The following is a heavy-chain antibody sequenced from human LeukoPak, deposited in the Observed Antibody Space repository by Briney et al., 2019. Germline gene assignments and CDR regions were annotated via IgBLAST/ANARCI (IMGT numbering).Heavy chain of an antibody. D-gene: IGHD5-12*01. CDR3: ARHPSGYRTDAFDI. CDR2: IYYSGST. CDR1: GGSISSSSYY. Sequence: PSETLSLTCTVSGGSISSSSYYWGWIRQPPGKGLEWIGSIYYSGSTYYHPSLKSRVTISVDTSKNQFSLKLSSVTAADTAVYYCARHPSGYRTDAFDIWGQGTMVSVSS. V-gene: IGHV4-39*01. J-gene: IGHJ3*02.